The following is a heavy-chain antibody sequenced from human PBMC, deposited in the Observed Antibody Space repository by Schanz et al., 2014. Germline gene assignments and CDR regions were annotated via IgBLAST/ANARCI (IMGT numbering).Heavy chain of an antibody. CDR3: ARDKYDYGAPRNSDS. Sequence: QVQLVESGGGVVQPGRSLRLSCAASGFTFSNFGLHWVRQAPGKGLNWVAVISSDGTNKYYADSVQGRFTLSKDFSKDTLYLQLTSLRPEDTAVYYCARDKYDYGAPRNSDSWGQGTLVTVSS. D-gene: IGHD4-17*01. CDR1: GFTFSNFG. V-gene: IGHV3-30*03. J-gene: IGHJ4*02. CDR2: ISSDGTNK.